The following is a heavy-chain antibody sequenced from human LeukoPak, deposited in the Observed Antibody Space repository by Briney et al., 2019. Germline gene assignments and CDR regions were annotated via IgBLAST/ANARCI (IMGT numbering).Heavy chain of an antibody. V-gene: IGHV1-3*01. Sequence: GASVKVSCKASGYTFTSYAMHWVRQAPAQRLEWMGWINAGNGNTKYSQKFQGRVTITRDTSASTAYMELSSLRSEDTAVYYCARDDYYYYGMDVWGKGTTVTVSS. J-gene: IGHJ6*04. CDR3: ARDDYYYYGMDV. CDR2: INAGNGNT. CDR1: GYTFTSYA.